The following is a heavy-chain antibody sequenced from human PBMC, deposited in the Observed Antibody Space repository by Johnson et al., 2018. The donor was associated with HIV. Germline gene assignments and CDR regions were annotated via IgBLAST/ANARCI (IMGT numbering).Heavy chain of an antibody. CDR3: AKELALYSSGYGGDAFDI. V-gene: IGHV3-33*06. CDR1: GFTFSSYG. Sequence: QVLLVESGGGVVQPGRSLRLSCAASGFTFSSYGMHWVRRAPGKGLEWVAVIWYDGSNKYYADSVKGRFTISKDNSKNTLYLQMNSLRAEDTAVYYCAKELALYSSGYGGDAFDIWGQGTMVTVSS. D-gene: IGHD6-19*01. CDR2: IWYDGSNK. J-gene: IGHJ3*02.